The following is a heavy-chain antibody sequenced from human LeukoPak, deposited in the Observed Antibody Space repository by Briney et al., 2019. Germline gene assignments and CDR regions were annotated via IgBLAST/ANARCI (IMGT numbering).Heavy chain of an antibody. D-gene: IGHD2-2*01. CDR3: ARTDIVVVPAATGDYCYGMDV. V-gene: IGHV1-69*04. J-gene: IGHJ6*02. CDR2: IIPIFGIA. Sequence: WASVKVSCKASGGTFSSYAISWVRQAPGQGLEWMGRIIPIFGIANYAQKFQGRVTITADKSTSTAYMELSSLRSEDTAVYYCARTDIVVVPAATGDYCYGMDVWGQGTTVTVSS. CDR1: GGTFSSYA.